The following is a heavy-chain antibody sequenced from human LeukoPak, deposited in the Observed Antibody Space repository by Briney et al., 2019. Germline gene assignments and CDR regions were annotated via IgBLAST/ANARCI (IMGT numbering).Heavy chain of an antibody. CDR1: GYTFTNYD. CDR2: MNPKSGYT. Sequence: ASVKVSCKASGYTFTNYDINWVRQATGQGLEWMGWMNPKSGYTGYAQKFQGRVTMTRDTSISTAYMELSRLRSDDTAVYYCARDPGGDYDYWGQGTLVTVSS. J-gene: IGHJ4*02. CDR3: ARDPGGDYDY. D-gene: IGHD3-16*01. V-gene: IGHV1-8*01.